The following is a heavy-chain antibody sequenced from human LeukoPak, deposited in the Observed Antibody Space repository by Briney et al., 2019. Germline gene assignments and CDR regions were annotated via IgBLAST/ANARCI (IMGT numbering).Heavy chain of an antibody. CDR2: INPNSDST. CDR3: PRVADKIYDSSGYYWPY. J-gene: IGHJ4*02. V-gene: IGHV1-2*06. CDR1: RYTFTGYY. D-gene: IGHD3-22*01. Sequence: ASVKVSCKASRYTFTGYYMHWVRQAPGQGLEWMGRINPNSDSTNYAQKFQGRVTMTRGTSISTAYMEVSRLRSDDTAVYCCPRVADKIYDSSGYYWPYWGQGTLVTVSS.